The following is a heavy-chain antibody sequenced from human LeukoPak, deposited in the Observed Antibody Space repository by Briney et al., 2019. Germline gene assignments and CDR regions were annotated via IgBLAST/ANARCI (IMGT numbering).Heavy chain of an antibody. D-gene: IGHD4-17*01. CDR3: ARGNTVTTHYYGMDV. J-gene: IGHJ6*02. CDR2: IYYSGST. Sequence: SETLSLTCTVSGGSISSYYWSWIRQPPGKGLEWIGYIYYSGSTNYNPSLKGRVTISVDTSKNQFSLKLSSVTAADTAVYYCARGNTVTTHYYGMDVWGQGTTVTVSS. V-gene: IGHV4-59*12. CDR1: GGSISSYY.